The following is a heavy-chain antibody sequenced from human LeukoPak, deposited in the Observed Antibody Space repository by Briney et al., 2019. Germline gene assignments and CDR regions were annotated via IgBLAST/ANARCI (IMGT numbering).Heavy chain of an antibody. D-gene: IGHD3-9*01. V-gene: IGHV4-4*07. Sequence: SETLSLTCTVSGGSISSYYWSWIRQPAGKGLEWIGRIYTSGSTNYNPSLKSRVTMSVDTSKNQFSLKLSSVTAADTAVYYCARDSRYYDILTASYYYYMDVWGKGTTVTVSS. CDR3: ARDSRYYDILTASYYYYMDV. J-gene: IGHJ6*03. CDR2: IYTSGST. CDR1: GGSISSYY.